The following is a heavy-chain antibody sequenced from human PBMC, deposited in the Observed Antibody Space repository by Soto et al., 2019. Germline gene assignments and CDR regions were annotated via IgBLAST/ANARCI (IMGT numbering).Heavy chain of an antibody. J-gene: IGHJ6*02. Sequence: SETLSLTCIVSGGSISNYFWSWIRQPPGKGLEWIGYIYYSGSTNYNPSLTSRVTISVDTSKNQFSLKLNSVTAADTAVYYCARDLWGYCGTDCYPLDVWGQGTTVTVS. D-gene: IGHD2-21*02. CDR2: IYYSGST. V-gene: IGHV4-59*13. CDR3: ARDLWGYCGTDCYPLDV. CDR1: GGSISNYF.